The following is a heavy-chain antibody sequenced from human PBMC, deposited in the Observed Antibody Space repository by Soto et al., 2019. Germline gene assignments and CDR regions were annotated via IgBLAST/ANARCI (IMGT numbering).Heavy chain of an antibody. CDR3: ARGEQYSGRIFDY. D-gene: IGHD1-26*01. CDR2: TYYRSNLYY. J-gene: IGHJ4*01. V-gene: IGHV6-1*01. CDR1: GYSVSSNSAG. Sequence: SQTLSLTFAITGYSVSSNSAGLSWVSQSPSRGLEWLGRTYYRSNLYYEYAVSVRGRITINPDTSKNQYSLQLNSVTPEDTAVYFCARGEQYSGRIFDYWGQGTLVTVS.